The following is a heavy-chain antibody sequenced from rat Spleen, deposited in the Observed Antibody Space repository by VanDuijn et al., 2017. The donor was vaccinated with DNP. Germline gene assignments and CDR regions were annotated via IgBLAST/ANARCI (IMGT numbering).Heavy chain of an antibody. CDR1: GFTFSDYN. CDR2: ISYEGNST. CDR3: ARPASGWFAY. Sequence: EVQLVETGGGLVQPGRSLKLSCTASGFTFSDYNMAWVRQAPKKGLEWVASISYEGNSTYNGDSVKGRFTISRDNAKSTLYLQMNSLRSEDMATYYCARPASGWFAYWGQGTLVTVSS. V-gene: IGHV5-22*01. J-gene: IGHJ3*01. D-gene: IGHD4-3*01.